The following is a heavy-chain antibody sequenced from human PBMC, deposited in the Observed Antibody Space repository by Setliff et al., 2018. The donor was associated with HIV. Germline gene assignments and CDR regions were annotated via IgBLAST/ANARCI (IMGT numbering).Heavy chain of an antibody. CDR2: IWYDGSNK. J-gene: IGHJ4*02. CDR1: GFTFSSYG. V-gene: IGHV3-33*06. CDR3: AKDLVTTTGPDY. D-gene: IGHD1-1*01. Sequence: GGSLRLSCAASGFTFSSYGMHWVRQAPGKGLEWVAVIWYDGSNKYYADSVKGRFTISSDNSKNTLYLQMNSLRAEDTAVYYCAKDLVTTTGPDYWGQGTLVTVSS.